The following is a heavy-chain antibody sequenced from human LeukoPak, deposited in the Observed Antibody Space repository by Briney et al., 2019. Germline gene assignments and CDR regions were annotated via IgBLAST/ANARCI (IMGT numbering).Heavy chain of an antibody. CDR2: ISGSGSYT. CDR1: GFTVSDYS. V-gene: IGHV3-23*01. Sequence: QPGGSLRLSCAAPGFTVSDYSMSWVRQAPGKGLEWVSAISGSGSYTDYADSVKGRFTISKDNSKNTLYMRRSSLRAEDTAVYYCAKSRYDSSRHFDSWGQGTLVTVSS. J-gene: IGHJ4*02. CDR3: AKSRYDSSRHFDS. D-gene: IGHD3-22*01.